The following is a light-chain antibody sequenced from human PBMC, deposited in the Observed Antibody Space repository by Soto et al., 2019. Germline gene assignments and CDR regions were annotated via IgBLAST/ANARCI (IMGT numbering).Light chain of an antibody. CDR1: QSVSNKY. CDR2: GAS. CDR3: QEYGSSGT. Sequence: EIVLTQSPGTLSLSPRERATLSCRASQSVSNKYLAWYQQKPGQAPRLLIYGASNRSTGIPARFSGSGAGTDVTLNIRGVGFEAFAGNYCQEYGSSGTVGRGTNVEI. V-gene: IGKV3-20*01. J-gene: IGKJ1*01.